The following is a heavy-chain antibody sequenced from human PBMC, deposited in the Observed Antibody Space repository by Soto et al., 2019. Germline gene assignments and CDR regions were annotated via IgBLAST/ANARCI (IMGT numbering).Heavy chain of an antibody. CDR2: IIPIFGTA. CDR3: ARVGVYGGCGGLEGMDV. CDR1: GGTFSSYA. Sequence: QVQLVQSGAEVKKPGSSVKVSCKASGGTFSSYAISWVRQAPGQGLEWMGGIIPIFGTANYAQKFQGRVTLTADEPTSTAYRELSSLRSEDTAVYYCARVGVYGGCGGLEGMDVWGQGTTVTVSS. J-gene: IGHJ6*02. V-gene: IGHV1-69*12. D-gene: IGHD3-10*01.